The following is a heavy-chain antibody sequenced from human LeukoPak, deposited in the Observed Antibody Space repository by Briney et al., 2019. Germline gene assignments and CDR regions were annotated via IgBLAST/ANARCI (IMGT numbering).Heavy chain of an antibody. CDR2: ISSSSSYI. CDR3: AKGGSSYSEMDY. V-gene: IGHV3-21*04. D-gene: IGHD4-11*01. J-gene: IGHJ4*02. Sequence: GGSLRLSCAASGFTFSSYSMNWVRQAPGKGLEWVSSISSSSSYIYYADSVKGRFTISRDNAKNSLYLQMNSLRADDTAVYYCAKGGSSYSEMDYWGQGTLVTVSS. CDR1: GFTFSSYS.